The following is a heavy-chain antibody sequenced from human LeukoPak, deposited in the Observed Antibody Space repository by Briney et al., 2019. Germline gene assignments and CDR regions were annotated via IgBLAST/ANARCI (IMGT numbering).Heavy chain of an antibody. CDR2: ISSNGGST. V-gene: IGHV3-64*01. D-gene: IGHD3-22*01. CDR3: VRLGDSSSYRAEYFQH. Sequence: PGRSLRLSCAASGFTFSTYAMHWVRQAPGKGLEYVSAISSNGGSTFYANSVKGRFTISRDDSKNTLYLQMGSLRTDDMAVYYCVRLGDSSSYRAEYFQHWGQGTLVTVSS. CDR1: GFTFSTYA. J-gene: IGHJ1*01.